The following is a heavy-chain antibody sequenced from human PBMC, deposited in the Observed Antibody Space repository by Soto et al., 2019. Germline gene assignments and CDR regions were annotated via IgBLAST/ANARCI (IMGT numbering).Heavy chain of an antibody. CDR3: ACFFSYYADIRDDPSFPARRSSDL. D-gene: IGHD3-3*01. Sequence: GGSLRLSCAASGFMFTNHGMHWVRQAPGKGLEWVAVIWSDGNKRYYADSVKGRFTVSRDTSNNTLYLQMNSLRAEDTAVYYCACFFSYYADIRDDPSFPARRSSDL. CDR1: GFMFTNHG. J-gene: IGHJ2*01. V-gene: IGHV3-30*02. CDR2: IWSDGNKR.